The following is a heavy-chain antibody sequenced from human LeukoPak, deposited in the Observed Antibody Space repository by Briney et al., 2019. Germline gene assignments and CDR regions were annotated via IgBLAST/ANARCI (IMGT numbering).Heavy chain of an antibody. CDR2: IYYSGST. D-gene: IGHD2-15*01. J-gene: IGHJ2*01. V-gene: IGHV4-39*01. Sequence: SETLSLTCTVSGGSISSSSYYWGWIRQPPGKGLEWIGSIYYSGSTYYNPSLKSRVTISVDTSKNQFSLKLSSVTAADTVVYYCARHRSYCSGGSCHYWYFDLWGRGTLVTVSS. CDR3: ARHRSYCSGGSCHYWYFDL. CDR1: GGSISSSSYY.